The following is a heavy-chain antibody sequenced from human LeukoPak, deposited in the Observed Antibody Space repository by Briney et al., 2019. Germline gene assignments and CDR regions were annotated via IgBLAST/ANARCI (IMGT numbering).Heavy chain of an antibody. V-gene: IGHV3-23*01. D-gene: IGHD2-8*02. Sequence: GGSLRLSCAASGFTVSSNYMSWVRQAPGKGLEWISGISATGGSTYSADSVKGRFTISRDNSGNILYLQMNRLRAEDTAVYFCAQEVGYCAGATCFFTYWGQGTLVTVSS. J-gene: IGHJ1*01. CDR1: GFTVSSNY. CDR3: AQEVGYCAGATCFFTY. CDR2: ISATGGST.